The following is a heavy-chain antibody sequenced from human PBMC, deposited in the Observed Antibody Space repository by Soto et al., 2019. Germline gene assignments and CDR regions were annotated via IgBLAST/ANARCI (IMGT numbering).Heavy chain of an antibody. V-gene: IGHV3-30*18. D-gene: IGHD6-6*01. CDR2: ISYDGSNK. J-gene: IGHJ4*02. CDR3: AKSPRRYSSSPGGYFDY. Sequence: GGSLRLCCAASGFTFSSYGMHWVRQAPGKGLEWVAVISYDGSNKYYADSVKGRFTISRDNSKNTLYLQMNSLRAEDTAVYYCAKSPRRYSSSPGGYFDYWGQGTLVTVSS. CDR1: GFTFSSYG.